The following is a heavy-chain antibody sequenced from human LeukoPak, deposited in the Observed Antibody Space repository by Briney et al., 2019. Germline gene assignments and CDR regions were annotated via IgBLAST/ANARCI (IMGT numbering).Heavy chain of an antibody. Sequence: GGSLRLSCAASGFTFSSYAMSWVRQAPGKGLEWVSAISGSGGSTYYADSVKGRFTISRDNSKNTLYLQMNSLRAEDTAVYYCAKGEVPMVRGAPYYYYMDVWGKGTTVTISS. D-gene: IGHD3-10*01. J-gene: IGHJ6*03. CDR3: AKGEVPMVRGAPYYYYMDV. CDR2: ISGSGGST. V-gene: IGHV3-23*01. CDR1: GFTFSSYA.